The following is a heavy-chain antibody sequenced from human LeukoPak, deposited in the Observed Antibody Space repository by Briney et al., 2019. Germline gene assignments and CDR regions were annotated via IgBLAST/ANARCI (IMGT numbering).Heavy chain of an antibody. J-gene: IGHJ6*02. CDR2: IIPILGIA. CDR1: GGTFSSYT. Sequence: SVKVSFKASGGTFSSYTISWVRQAPGQGRECMGRIIPILGIANYAQKFQGRVTITADKSTSTAYMELNSLRSEDTAVFYCARGHQPPYYGMDVWGQGTTVTVSS. V-gene: IGHV1-69*02. CDR3: ARGHQPPYYGMDV.